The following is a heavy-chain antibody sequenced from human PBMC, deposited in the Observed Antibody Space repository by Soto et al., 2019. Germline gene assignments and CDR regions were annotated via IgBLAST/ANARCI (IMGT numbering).Heavy chain of an antibody. V-gene: IGHV4-59*01. Sequence: SETLSLTCNVSGGSMNSYYWSWIRQPPGKGLEWIDYIYYTGNTRYNPSLNSRVTFSVDTSKNQLFLTLSSVTAADTAIYYCARASTYYGSGPFDYWGQGALVTVSS. J-gene: IGHJ4*02. CDR3: ARASTYYGSGPFDY. D-gene: IGHD3-10*01. CDR1: GGSMNSYY. CDR2: IYYTGNT.